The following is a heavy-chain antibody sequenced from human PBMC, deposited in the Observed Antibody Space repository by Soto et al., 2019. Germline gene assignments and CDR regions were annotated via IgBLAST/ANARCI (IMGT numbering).Heavy chain of an antibody. CDR2: ISYGGGTT. CDR3: AKNPGYYYDSTRYHFDY. V-gene: IGHV3-23*01. Sequence: GGSLRLSCAPSEFTFSNYAMSWVRQAPGKGLEWVSAISYGGGTTYYADSVKGRFTISRDNSKNTLYLQMNSLRAEDTAVYYCAKNPGYYYDSTRYHFDYWGKGTLFTVAS. CDR1: EFTFSNYA. J-gene: IGHJ4*02. D-gene: IGHD3-22*01.